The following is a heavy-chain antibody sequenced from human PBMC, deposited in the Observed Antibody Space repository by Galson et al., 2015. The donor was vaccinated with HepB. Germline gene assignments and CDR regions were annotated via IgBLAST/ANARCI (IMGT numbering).Heavy chain of an antibody. D-gene: IGHD6-13*01. Sequence: SLRLSCAASGFTVSSNYMSWVRQAPGKGLEWVSVIYSGGSTYYADSVKGRFTISRHNSKNTLYLQMNSLRAEDTVVYYCARGGGSSWYVSDYWGQGTLVTVSS. CDR3: ARGGGSSWYVSDY. J-gene: IGHJ4*02. V-gene: IGHV3-53*04. CDR2: IYSGGST. CDR1: GFTVSSNY.